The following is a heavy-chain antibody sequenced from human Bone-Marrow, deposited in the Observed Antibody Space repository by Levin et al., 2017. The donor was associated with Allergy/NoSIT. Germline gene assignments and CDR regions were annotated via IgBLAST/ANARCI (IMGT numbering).Heavy chain of an antibody. V-gene: IGHV3-43*01. CDR3: VNGDSSGYG. CDR1: GFTFDDFT. Sequence: PGESLKISCAASGFTFDDFTMHWVRQVPGKGLEWVSRISWDGTTTYYADSVKGRFTISRDNKKNSLYLQMNSLRTEDTALYYCVNGDSSGYGWGQGTLVTVSS. CDR2: ISWDGTTT. J-gene: IGHJ1*01. D-gene: IGHD3-22*01.